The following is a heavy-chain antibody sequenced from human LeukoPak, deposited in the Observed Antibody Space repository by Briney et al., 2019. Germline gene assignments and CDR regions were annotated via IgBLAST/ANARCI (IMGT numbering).Heavy chain of an antibody. CDR1: GGTFTSYA. Sequence: SVKVSCKASGGTFTSYAISWVRQAPGQGLEWMGGIIPIFGTANYAQKFQGRVTITTDESTSTAYMELSSLRSEDTAVYYCARDAGWLQNDAFDIWGQGTMVTVSS. J-gene: IGHJ3*02. CDR3: ARDAGWLQNDAFDI. D-gene: IGHD5-24*01. V-gene: IGHV1-69*05. CDR2: IIPIFGTA.